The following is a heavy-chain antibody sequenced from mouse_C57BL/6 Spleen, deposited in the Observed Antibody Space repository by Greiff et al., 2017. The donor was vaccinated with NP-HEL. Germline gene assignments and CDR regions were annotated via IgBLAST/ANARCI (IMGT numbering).Heavy chain of an antibody. CDR2: ICRGGST. CDR3: AKTDYYGSFDY. D-gene: IGHD1-1*01. J-gene: IGHJ2*01. Sequence: QVQLQQSGPGLVQPSPCLSITCTVSGFSFTSYCVHWVRQSPGQGLEWLGVICRGGSTDYNAAIMSRLTITKDNSKSQVFFKRNSLQADDTAIYCCAKTDYYGSFDYWGQGTTLTVSS. CDR1: GFSFTSYC. V-gene: IGHV2-5*01.